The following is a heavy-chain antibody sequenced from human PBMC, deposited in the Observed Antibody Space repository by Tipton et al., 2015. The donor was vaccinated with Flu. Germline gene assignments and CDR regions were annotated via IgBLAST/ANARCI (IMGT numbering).Heavy chain of an antibody. CDR1: GGSFSGYY. Sequence: TLSLTCAVYGGSFSGYYWSWIRQPPGKGLEWIGEINHSGSTNYNPSLKSRVTISVDTSKNQFSLKLSSVTAADTAVYYCARRRVWIPLWLFFGYFDYWGQGTLLTVSS. D-gene: IGHD5-18*01. CDR2: INHSGST. J-gene: IGHJ4*02. V-gene: IGHV4-34*01. CDR3: ARRRVWIPLWLFFGYFDY.